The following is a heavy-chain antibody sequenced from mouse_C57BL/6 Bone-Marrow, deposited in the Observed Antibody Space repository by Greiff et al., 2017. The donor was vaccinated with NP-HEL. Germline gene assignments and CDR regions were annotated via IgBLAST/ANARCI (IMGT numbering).Heavy chain of an antibody. Sequence: QVHVKQSGAELVRPGASVKLSCKASGYTFTDYYINWVKQRPGQGLEWIARIYPGSGNTYYNEKFKGKATLTAEKSSSTAYMQLSSLTSEDSAVYFCAREDYGSSYVDYWGQGTTLTVSS. CDR3: AREDYGSSYVDY. CDR2: IYPGSGNT. D-gene: IGHD1-1*01. CDR1: GYTFTDYY. V-gene: IGHV1-76*01. J-gene: IGHJ2*01.